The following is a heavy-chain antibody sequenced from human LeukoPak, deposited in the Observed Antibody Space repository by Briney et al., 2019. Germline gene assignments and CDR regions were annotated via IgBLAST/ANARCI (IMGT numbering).Heavy chain of an antibody. Sequence: GGSLRLSCAASGFTFSSYEMNWVRQAPGKGLEWVSYISSSGSTIYYADSVKGRFTISRDNSKNTLYLQMNSLRAEDTAVYYCAKDHSGYDYFFDYWGQGTLVTVSS. CDR3: AKDHSGYDYFFDY. CDR1: GFTFSSYE. V-gene: IGHV3-48*03. D-gene: IGHD5-12*01. CDR2: ISSSGSTI. J-gene: IGHJ4*02.